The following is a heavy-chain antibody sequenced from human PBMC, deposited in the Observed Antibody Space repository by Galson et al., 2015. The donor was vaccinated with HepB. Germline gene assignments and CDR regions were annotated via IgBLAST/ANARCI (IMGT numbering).Heavy chain of an antibody. CDR2: IKQDGSEK. CDR3: ARDLGEKWELSGTDY. V-gene: IGHV3-7*03. Sequence: SLRLSCAASGFTFSSYWMSWVRQAPGKGLEWVANIKQDGSEKYYVDSVKGRFTISRDNAKNSLYLQMNSLRAEDTAVYYCARDLGEKWELSGTDYWGQGTLVTVSS. J-gene: IGHJ4*02. D-gene: IGHD1-26*01. CDR1: GFTFSSYW.